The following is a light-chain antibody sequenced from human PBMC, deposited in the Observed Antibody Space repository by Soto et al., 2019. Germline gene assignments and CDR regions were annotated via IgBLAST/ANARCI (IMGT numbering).Light chain of an antibody. Sequence: DIQMTQSPFSLSASVGDRITITCQASQDIKNYLNWFQQKPGKAPKPLIYDASNLQTGVPSRFSGSGSGTHFTLIISRLQPEDVGVYHCMQALTAPPTFGQGTKVDI. CDR2: DAS. CDR1: QDIKNY. J-gene: IGKJ1*01. V-gene: IGKV1-33*01. CDR3: MQALTAPPT.